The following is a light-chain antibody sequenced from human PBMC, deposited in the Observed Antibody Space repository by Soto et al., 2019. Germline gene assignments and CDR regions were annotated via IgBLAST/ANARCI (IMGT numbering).Light chain of an antibody. Sequence: DIHLPQCPSSLSASVGDIVTLTCRASQSIRSYSNWYQQKPGKAPKLLIYKTSNLESGVPSRFSGSGSGTEFTLTISSLQPDDFAIYYCQQSYSTPRTFGQGTKVDI. CDR1: QSIRSY. J-gene: IGKJ1*01. CDR3: QQSYSTPRT. CDR2: KTS. V-gene: IGKV1-39*01.